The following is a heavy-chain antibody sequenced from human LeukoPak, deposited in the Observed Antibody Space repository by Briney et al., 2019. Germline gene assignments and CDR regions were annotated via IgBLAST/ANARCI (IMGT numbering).Heavy chain of an antibody. J-gene: IGHJ4*02. CDR1: GFTFSSYD. V-gene: IGHV3-13*01. Sequence: GGSLRLSCAAPGFTFSSYDMHWVRQATGKGLEWVSAIGTAGDTYYPGSVKGRFTISRENAENSLYLQMNSLRAGDTAVYYCARERRGDYSGLDYWGQGTLVTVSS. CDR2: IGTAGDT. D-gene: IGHD4-17*01. CDR3: ARERRGDYSGLDY.